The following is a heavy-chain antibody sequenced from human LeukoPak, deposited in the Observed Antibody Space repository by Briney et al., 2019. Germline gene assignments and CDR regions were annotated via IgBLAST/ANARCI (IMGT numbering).Heavy chain of an antibody. CDR3: ASGTTERIDY. J-gene: IGHJ4*02. D-gene: IGHD1/OR15-1a*01. Sequence: ASVKVSCKASGYTFTASYMHWVRQAPGQGLEWVGRINPSSGVTDYAQNFQGRDTMTRDTSITTAYMELTSLRSDDTAVYYCASGTTERIDYWGQGTLVTVSS. V-gene: IGHV1-2*06. CDR1: GYTFTASY. CDR2: INPSSGVT.